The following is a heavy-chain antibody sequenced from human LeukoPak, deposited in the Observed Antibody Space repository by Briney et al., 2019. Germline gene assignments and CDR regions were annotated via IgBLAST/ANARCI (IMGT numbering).Heavy chain of an antibody. CDR3: ARDALIDYSRPFDI. CDR1: GFSFTSYA. CDR2: VSRSGGAT. V-gene: IGHV3-23*01. D-gene: IGHD3-16*01. J-gene: IGHJ3*02. Sequence: GGSLRLSCAASGFSFTSYAMSWVRQAQGKGLEWVSAVSRSGGATYYADSVKGRFTISRDNSKNTLYLQMNSLRAEDTAVYYCARDALIDYSRPFDIWGQGTMVTVSS.